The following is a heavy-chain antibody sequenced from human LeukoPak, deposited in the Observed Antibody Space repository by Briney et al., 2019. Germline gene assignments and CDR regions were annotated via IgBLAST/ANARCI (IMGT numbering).Heavy chain of an antibody. J-gene: IGHJ4*02. D-gene: IGHD4-23*01. CDR1: GFTFSDYA. CDR2: ISSSSSYI. V-gene: IGHV3-21*01. CDR3: ARSFYGGNSEAFDY. Sequence: GGSLRLSCAASGFTFSDYAMSWVRQAPGKGLEWVSSISSSSSYIYYADSVKGRFTISRDNAKNSLYLQMNSLRAEDTAVYYCARSFYGGNSEAFDYWGQGTLVTVSS.